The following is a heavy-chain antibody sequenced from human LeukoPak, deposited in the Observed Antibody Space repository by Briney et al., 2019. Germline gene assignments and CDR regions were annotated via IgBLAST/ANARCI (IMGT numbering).Heavy chain of an antibody. Sequence: GGSLRLSCAASGFTVSSNYMSWVRQAPGKGLEWVSVIYSGGSTYYADSVKGRFTISRDNSKNTLYLQMNSLRAEDTAVYYCARAYYYGRLDSWAQGIPVTVSP. CDR3: ARAYYYGRLDS. CDR2: IYSGGST. D-gene: IGHD3-10*01. V-gene: IGHV3-66*01. CDR1: GFTVSSNY. J-gene: IGHJ4*02.